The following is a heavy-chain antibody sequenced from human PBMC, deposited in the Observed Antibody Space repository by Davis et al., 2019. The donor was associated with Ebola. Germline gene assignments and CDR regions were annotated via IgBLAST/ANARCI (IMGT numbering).Heavy chain of an antibody. CDR2: MDPNSGDT. CDR3: ARGPLLVCCGANCYSRGDY. CDR1: GDTFSNYD. Sequence: ASVKVSCKTSGDTFSNYDINWVRQATGQGLEWMGWMDPNSGDTGYAQKFLDRVTFTRDTSTSTAYMELTSLRSDDTAVYYCARGPLLVCCGANCYSRGDYWGQGTPVTVSS. J-gene: IGHJ4*02. D-gene: IGHD2-21*01. V-gene: IGHV1-8*01.